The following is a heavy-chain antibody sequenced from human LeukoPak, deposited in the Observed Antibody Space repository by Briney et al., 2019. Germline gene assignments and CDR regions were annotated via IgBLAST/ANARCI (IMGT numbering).Heavy chain of an antibody. V-gene: IGHV1-69*05. CDR3: ARGVDILTGLNPSDGER. D-gene: IGHD3-9*01. CDR1: GGTFSSYA. CDR2: IIPIFGTA. J-gene: IGHJ4*02. Sequence: GASVKVSCKASGGTFSSYAISWVRQAPGQGLDWMGGIIPIFGTANYAQKFQGRVTITTDESTSTAYMELSSLRSEDTAVYYCARGVDILTGLNPSDGERWGQGTLVTVSS.